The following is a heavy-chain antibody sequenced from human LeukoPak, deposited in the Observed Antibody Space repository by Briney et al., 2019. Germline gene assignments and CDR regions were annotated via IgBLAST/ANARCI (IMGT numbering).Heavy chain of an antibody. V-gene: IGHV3-15*01. CDR2: IKSKTDGGTT. Sequence: GGSLRLSCAASGFTFSNAWMSWVRQAPGKGLEWVGRIKSKTDGGTTDYAAPVKGRFTISRDDSKSTLYLQMNSLKTEDTAVYYCTTTTVTTEVGDDAFDIWGQGTMVTVSS. D-gene: IGHD4-17*01. CDR1: GFTFSNAW. J-gene: IGHJ3*02. CDR3: TTTTVTTEVGDDAFDI.